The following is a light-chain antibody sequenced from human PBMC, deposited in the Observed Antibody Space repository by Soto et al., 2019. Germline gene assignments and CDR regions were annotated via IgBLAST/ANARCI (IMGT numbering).Light chain of an antibody. J-gene: IGLJ3*02. CDR1: SSNIGSGYD. CDR3: QSYDSSLSDWV. V-gene: IGLV1-40*01. CDR2: GNT. Sequence: QSVLTQPPSVSGAPGQRVTISRTGSSSNIGSGYDVHWYQQLPGTAPKLLIYGNTNRPSGVPDRFSGSKSGTSASLAITGLQAEDEADYYCQSYDSSLSDWVFGGGTKLTVL.